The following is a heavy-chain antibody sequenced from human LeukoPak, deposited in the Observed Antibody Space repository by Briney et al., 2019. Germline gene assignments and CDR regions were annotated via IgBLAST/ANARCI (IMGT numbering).Heavy chain of an antibody. V-gene: IGHV4-31*03. CDR3: ARGENHDSNGYFWFDP. J-gene: IGHJ5*02. Sequence: SQTLSLTCTVSGASISSGGYYWSWIRHHPEKGLEWIGYIFNSGGGHYNPSLRSRVDISGDTPDNQFSLKLRSVTAADTGVYYCARGENHDSNGYFWFDPWGQGTLVVVSS. CDR1: GASISSGGYY. CDR2: IFNSGGG. D-gene: IGHD3-22*01.